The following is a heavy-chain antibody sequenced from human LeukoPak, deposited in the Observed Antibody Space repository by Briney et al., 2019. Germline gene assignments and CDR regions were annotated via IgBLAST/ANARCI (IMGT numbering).Heavy chain of an antibody. D-gene: IGHD3-10*01. CDR2: IIPIFGTA. J-gene: IGHJ5*02. CDR3: AREATMVRGVLNWFDP. Sequence: SVKVSCKASGGTFSSYAISWVRQAPGQGLEWMGGIIPIFGTANYAQKFQGRVTITADESTSTAYMELSSLRSEDTAVYYCAREATMVRGVLNWFDPWGQGTLVTASS. CDR1: GGTFSSYA. V-gene: IGHV1-69*13.